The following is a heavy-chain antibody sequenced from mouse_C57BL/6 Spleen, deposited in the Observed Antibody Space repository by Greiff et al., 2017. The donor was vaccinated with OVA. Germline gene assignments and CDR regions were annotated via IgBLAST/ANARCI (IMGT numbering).Heavy chain of an antibody. CDR1: GFSFNTYA. CDR3: VRHKYGSSYDYFDY. CDR2: IRIKSNNYAT. J-gene: IGHJ2*01. Sequence: EVMLVESGGGLVQPKGSLKLSCAASGFSFNTYAMNWVRQAPGKGLEWVARIRIKSNNYATYYADSVKDRFTISRDDSESMLYLQMNNLKTEDTAMYYCVRHKYGSSYDYFDYWGQGTTLTVSS. V-gene: IGHV10-1*01. D-gene: IGHD1-1*01.